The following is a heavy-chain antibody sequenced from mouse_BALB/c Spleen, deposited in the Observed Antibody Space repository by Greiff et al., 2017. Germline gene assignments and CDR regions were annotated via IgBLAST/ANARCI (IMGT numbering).Heavy chain of an antibody. Sequence: QLQQSGPELVKPGASVKMSCKASGYTFTSYVMHWVKQKPGQGLEWIGYINPYNDGTKYNEKFKGKATLTSDKSSSTAYMELSSLTSEDSAVYYCARGQSPLLYAMDYWGQGTSVTVSS. J-gene: IGHJ4*01. V-gene: IGHV1-14*01. CDR2: INPYNDGT. CDR3: ARGQSPLLYAMDY. CDR1: GYTFTSYV.